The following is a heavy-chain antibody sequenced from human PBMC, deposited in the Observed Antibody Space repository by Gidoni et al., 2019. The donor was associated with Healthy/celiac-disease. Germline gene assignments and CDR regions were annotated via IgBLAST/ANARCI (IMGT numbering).Heavy chain of an antibody. CDR2: INPNSGCT. D-gene: IGHD1-7*01. CDR1: GYTFTGPY. V-gene: IGHV1-2*02. Sequence: QVQLVQSGAEVTKPGASVKVYCKASGYTFTGPYMHWVRQAPGQGLEWLGWINPNSGCTNYAQKLQGRVTMTRDTSISTAYMELSRLRSDDTAVYYCARDPKTYNWNYVSGHFDYWGQGTLVTVSS. J-gene: IGHJ4*02. CDR3: ARDPKTYNWNYVSGHFDY.